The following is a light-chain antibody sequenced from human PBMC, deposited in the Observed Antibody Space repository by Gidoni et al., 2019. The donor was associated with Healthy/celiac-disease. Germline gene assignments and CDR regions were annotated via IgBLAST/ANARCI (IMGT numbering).Light chain of an antibody. CDR3: QQYNNWPLT. V-gene: IGKV3-15*01. Sequence: PATMSVSPGERATLSCRASQSVSSNLAWYQQKPGQAPRLLIYGASTRATGIPARFSGSGSGTEFTLTISSLQSEDFAVYYCQQYNNWPLTFGPGTKVDIK. J-gene: IGKJ3*01. CDR1: QSVSSN. CDR2: GAS.